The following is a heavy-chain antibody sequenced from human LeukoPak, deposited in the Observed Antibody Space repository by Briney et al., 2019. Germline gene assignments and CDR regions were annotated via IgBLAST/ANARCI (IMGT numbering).Heavy chain of an antibody. J-gene: IGHJ1*01. D-gene: IGHD6-13*01. CDR2: IGSSGVKT. Sequence: GGSLRLSCAASGLTFNTYAMSWVRQAPGEGLEWVSAIGSSGVKTYYPASVKGRFAISRDNSGNTLYLQMNSLRVEDTAIYYCAQVTAWYSSSWYLASWGQGVQVTVSS. CDR1: GLTFNTYA. V-gene: IGHV3-23*01. CDR3: AQVTAWYSSSWYLAS.